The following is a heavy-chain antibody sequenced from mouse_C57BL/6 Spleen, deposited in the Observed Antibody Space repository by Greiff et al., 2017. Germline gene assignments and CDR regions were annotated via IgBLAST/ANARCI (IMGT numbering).Heavy chain of an antibody. CDR2: ISYDGSN. CDR3: ARGDPGAY. V-gene: IGHV3-6*01. D-gene: IGHD3-3*01. CDR1: GYSITSGYY. J-gene: IGHJ3*01. Sequence: ESGPGLVKPSQSLSLTCSVTGYSITSGYYWNWIRQFPGNKLEWMGYISYDGSNNYNPSLKNRISITRDTSKNQFFLKLNSVTTEDTATYYCARGDPGAYWGQGTLVTVSA.